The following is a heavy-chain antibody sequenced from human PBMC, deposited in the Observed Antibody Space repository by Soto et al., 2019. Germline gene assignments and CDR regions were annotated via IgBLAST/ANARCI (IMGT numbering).Heavy chain of an antibody. J-gene: IGHJ4*02. CDR3: ARRDSGGFYRYFDS. Sequence: QVQLVQSGAEVKKPGSSVKVSCKASGGTFSTNPISWVRQAPGQGLEWMGGTGSGTGPGYHAQKFQGRLTITVDKSTSTVYMELSSLSSEDTAVYYCARRDSGGFYRYFDSWGQGTLVTVSS. CDR1: GGTFSTNP. V-gene: IGHV1-69*06. D-gene: IGHD2-15*01. CDR2: TGSGTGPG.